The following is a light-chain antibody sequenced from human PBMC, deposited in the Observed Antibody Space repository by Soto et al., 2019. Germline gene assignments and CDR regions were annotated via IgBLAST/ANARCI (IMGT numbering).Light chain of an antibody. CDR2: AAS. CDR1: QGIRNF. CDR3: QQRKSYPIT. V-gene: IGKV1-27*01. J-gene: IGKJ5*01. Sequence: DIQMTQSPTSLSASVGDRVTITCRASQGIRNFVAWYQQKPGKAPKLLIYAASTLQSGVPSRFSGSGSGTDFTLTINSLQPEDVATYSCQQRKSYPITFGQGTRLEIK.